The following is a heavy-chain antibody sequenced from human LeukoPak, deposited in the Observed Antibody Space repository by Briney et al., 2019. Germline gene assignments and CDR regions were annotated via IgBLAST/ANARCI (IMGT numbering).Heavy chain of an antibody. D-gene: IGHD5-18*01. Sequence: NPGGSLRLSCAASGFTFSTYSMTWVRQAPGKGLEWVSSISSGSSDISYADSVKGRSTISRDNAKYSLYLQVNSLRAEDTAVYYCARLTGVVNAFDYWGQGTLVTVSS. V-gene: IGHV3-21*01. J-gene: IGHJ4*02. CDR3: ARLTGVVNAFDY. CDR2: ISSGSSDI. CDR1: GFTFSTYS.